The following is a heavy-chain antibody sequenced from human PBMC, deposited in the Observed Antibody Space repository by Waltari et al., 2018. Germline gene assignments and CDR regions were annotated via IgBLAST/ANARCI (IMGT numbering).Heavy chain of an antibody. CDR1: GYSISRGYY. Sequence: QVQLQESGPGLVKPSETLSLTCAVSGYSISRGYYWGWIRQPPGKGLEWIGSIYHSGSTYYNPSLKSRVTISVDTSKNQFSLKLSSVTAADTAVYYCARHLFRRGAGATYFDYWGQGTLVTVSS. J-gene: IGHJ4*02. D-gene: IGHD1-26*01. CDR3: ARHLFRRGAGATYFDY. CDR2: IYHSGST. V-gene: IGHV4-38-2*01.